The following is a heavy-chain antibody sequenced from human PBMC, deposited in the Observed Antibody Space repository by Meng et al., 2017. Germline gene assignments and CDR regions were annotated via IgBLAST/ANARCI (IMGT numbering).Heavy chain of an antibody. V-gene: IGHV1-8*01. CDR2: MNPNSGNT. J-gene: IGHJ5*02. Sequence: QVQLVQSGGGVKKPGASGEVSCKASGYTFTSYDINWVRQATGQGLEWMGWMNPNSGNTGYAQKFQGRVTMTRNTSISTAYMELSSLRSEDTAVYYCARQYSSSWYWFDPWGQGTLVTVSS. CDR3: ARQYSSSWYWFDP. D-gene: IGHD6-13*01. CDR1: GYTFTSYD.